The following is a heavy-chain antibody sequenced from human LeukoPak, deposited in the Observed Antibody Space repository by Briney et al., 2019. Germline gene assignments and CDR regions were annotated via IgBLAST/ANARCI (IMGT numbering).Heavy chain of an antibody. Sequence: SETLSLTCTVSGGSITSSSYFWGWIRQPPGKGLEWIGSIYYSGSTYYNPSLKSRVTISVDTSKNQFSLKLSSVTAADTAFYFCARDGLVVPKYWGQGILVTVSS. V-gene: IGHV4-39*02. CDR3: ARDGLVVPKY. CDR2: IYYSGST. D-gene: IGHD2-2*01. J-gene: IGHJ4*02. CDR1: GGSITSSSYF.